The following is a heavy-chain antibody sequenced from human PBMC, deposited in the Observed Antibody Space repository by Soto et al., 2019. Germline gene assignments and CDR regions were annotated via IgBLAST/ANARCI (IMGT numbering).Heavy chain of an antibody. CDR1: GFTFDDYA. CDR2: ISWNSGSI. D-gene: IGHD4-17*01. CDR3: ANSRDYGDYYDY. V-gene: IGHV3-9*01. Sequence: EVQLVESGGGLVQPGRSLRLSCAASGFTFDDYAMHWVRQAPGKGLEWVSGISWNSGSIGYADSVKGRFTISRDNAKNSLYLQMNSLRAEDTALYYCANSRDYGDYYDYWGQGTLVTVSS. J-gene: IGHJ4*02.